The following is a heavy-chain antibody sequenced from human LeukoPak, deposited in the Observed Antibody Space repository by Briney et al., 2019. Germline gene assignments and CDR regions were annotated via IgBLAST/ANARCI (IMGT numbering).Heavy chain of an antibody. J-gene: IGHJ5*02. CDR2: ISSSSSYI. CDR1: GFTFSSYS. D-gene: IGHD3-16*01. Sequence: GGSLRLSCAASGFTFSSYSMNWVSQAPGKGLEWVSSISSSSSYIYYADSVKGRFTISRDNAKNSLYLQMNSLRAEDTAVYYCARFPYGPYNWFDPWGQGTLVTVSS. V-gene: IGHV3-21*01. CDR3: ARFPYGPYNWFDP.